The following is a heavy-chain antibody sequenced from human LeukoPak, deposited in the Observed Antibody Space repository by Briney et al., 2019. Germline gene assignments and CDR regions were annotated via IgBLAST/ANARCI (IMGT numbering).Heavy chain of an antibody. CDR2: ISAYNGNT. J-gene: IGHJ4*02. CDR3: ARARFYGSWSYYFDY. D-gene: IGHD3-10*01. V-gene: IGHV1-18*01. CDR1: GYTFTSYG. Sequence: ASVRVSCKASGYTFTSYGISWVRQAPGQGLEWMGWISAYNGNTNYAQKLQGRVTMTTDTSTSTAYMELRSLRSDDTAVYYCARARFYGSWSYYFDYWGQGTLVTVSS.